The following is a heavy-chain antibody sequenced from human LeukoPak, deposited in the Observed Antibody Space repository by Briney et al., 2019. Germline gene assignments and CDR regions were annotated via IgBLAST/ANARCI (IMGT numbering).Heavy chain of an antibody. CDR3: TTDGEYCSGGSCYGGAFDI. Sequence: PGGSPRLSCAASGVPFSNAWMSWVRQAPGKGLEWVGSIKRKSDDETTDYAAPVKGRFTISRGDSKNTLYLQMNSLKTEDRAVYYCTTDGEYCSGGSCYGGAFDIWGQGTMVTVSS. V-gene: IGHV3-15*01. D-gene: IGHD2-15*01. CDR2: IKRKSDDETT. J-gene: IGHJ3*02. CDR1: GVPFSNAW.